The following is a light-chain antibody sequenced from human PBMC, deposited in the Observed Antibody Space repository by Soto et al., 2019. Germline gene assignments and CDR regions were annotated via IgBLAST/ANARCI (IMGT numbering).Light chain of an antibody. V-gene: IGLV1-44*01. J-gene: IGLJ1*01. CDR2: TDN. CDR1: SSNIGINT. CDR3: AAWDDSLNGLYV. Sequence: QSLLTQPPSTSGTPGQRGTLSCSGSSSNIGINTVNWYQQVPGTAPKLLIYTDNQRPSGVPDRFSGSKSGTSASLAISGLQSEDGADYYCAAWDDSLNGLYVFGTGTKVTVL.